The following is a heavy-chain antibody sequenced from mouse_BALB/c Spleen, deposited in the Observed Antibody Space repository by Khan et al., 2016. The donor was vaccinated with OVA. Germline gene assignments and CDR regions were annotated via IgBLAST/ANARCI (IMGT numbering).Heavy chain of an antibody. J-gene: IGHJ3*01. CDR1: GFTFSTYG. CDR3: TRISYYYDSEGFTY. D-gene: IGHD1-1*01. Sequence: EVELVESGGDLVKPGGSLKLSCAASGFTFSTYGMSWVRQTPDKRLEWFATVSTGGSYTSYPDSVKGRFTISRDNAKNTLYLQMSGLKSEDTAMFYCTRISYYYDSEGFTYWGQGTLVTVSA. CDR2: VSTGGSYT. V-gene: IGHV5-6*01.